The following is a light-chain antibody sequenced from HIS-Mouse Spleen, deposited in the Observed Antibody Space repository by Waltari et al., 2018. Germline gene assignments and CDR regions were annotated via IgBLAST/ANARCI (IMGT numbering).Light chain of an antibody. CDR3: SSYTSSSTV. Sequence: QSALTQPASVSGSPGQSITISCPGTRSAVGGYNYVSWYQQHPGKAPKLMIYDVSNRPSGVSNRFSGSKSGNTASLTISGLQAEDEADYYCSSYTSSSTVFGGGTKLTVL. V-gene: IGLV2-14*03. J-gene: IGLJ2*01. CDR2: DVS. CDR1: RSAVGGYNY.